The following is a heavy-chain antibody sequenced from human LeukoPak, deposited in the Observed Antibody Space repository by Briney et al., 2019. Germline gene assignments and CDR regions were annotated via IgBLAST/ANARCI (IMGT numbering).Heavy chain of an antibody. Sequence: GGSLRLSCAASGFTFNNAWMTWVRQAPGKGLEWVANIKQDGSEKYYVDSVKGRFTISRDNAKNSLFLQMNSLRAEDTAIYYCARVSKTYTYGYLNDYWGQGTLVTVSS. CDR2: IKQDGSEK. J-gene: IGHJ4*02. CDR1: GFTFNNAW. CDR3: ARVSKTYTYGYLNDY. D-gene: IGHD5-18*01. V-gene: IGHV3-7*01.